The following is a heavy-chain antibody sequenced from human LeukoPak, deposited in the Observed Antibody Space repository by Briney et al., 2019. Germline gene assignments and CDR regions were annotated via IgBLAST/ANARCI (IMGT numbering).Heavy chain of an antibody. CDR2: INSYNGNT. CDR1: GYTFINYG. D-gene: IGHD3-22*01. CDR3: ARGGYYYYESSGYYLIDN. V-gene: IGHV1-18*01. Sequence: ASLKVSCKASGYTFINYGVSWVRQAPGQGLEWMGWINSYNGNTNYAQNFQGRVTMTTDTSTSTAYMELGSLRSDDTAVYYCARGGYYYYESSGYYLIDNWGQGTLVTVSS. J-gene: IGHJ4*02.